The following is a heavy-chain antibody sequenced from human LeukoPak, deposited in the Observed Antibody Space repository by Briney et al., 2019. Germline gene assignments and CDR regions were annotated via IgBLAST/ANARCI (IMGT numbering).Heavy chain of an antibody. CDR1: GGSINSGGYY. V-gene: IGHV4-31*03. CDR3: ARCDSTGTMDY. J-gene: IGHJ4*02. CDR2: IYHSGST. Sequence: SETLSLTCTVSGGSINSGGYYWSWIRQHPGKGLDWIGYIYHSGSTYYNPSLKSRVAISVDTSKKQFSLRLRSVTAADTAVYFCARCDSTGTMDYWGQGTLVAVSS. D-gene: IGHD2-8*02.